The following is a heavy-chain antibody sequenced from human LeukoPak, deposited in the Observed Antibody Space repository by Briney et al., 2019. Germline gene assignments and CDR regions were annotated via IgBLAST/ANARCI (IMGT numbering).Heavy chain of an antibody. D-gene: IGHD3-22*01. Sequence: SVKVSCKASGGTFSSYAISWVRQAPGQGLEWMGGIIPIFGTANYAQKFQGRVTITADKSTSTAYIELSSLRSEGTAVYYCARDQGYYDSSAFDIWGQGTMVTVSS. J-gene: IGHJ3*02. V-gene: IGHV1-69*06. CDR1: GGTFSSYA. CDR3: ARDQGYYDSSAFDI. CDR2: IIPIFGTA.